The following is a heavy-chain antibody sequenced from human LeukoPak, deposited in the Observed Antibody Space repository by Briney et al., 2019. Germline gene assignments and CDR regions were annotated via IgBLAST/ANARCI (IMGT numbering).Heavy chain of an antibody. J-gene: IGHJ4*02. V-gene: IGHV1-8*01. Sequence: ASVKVSCKASGYTFTSYDINWVQQATGQGLEWMGWMNPNSGNTGYAQKFQGRVTITADESTSTAYMELSSLRSEDTAVYYCARGFRGGLLYPYYFDYWGQGALVTVSS. D-gene: IGHD3-3*01. CDR1: GYTFTSYD. CDR2: MNPNSGNT. CDR3: ARGFRGGLLYPYYFDY.